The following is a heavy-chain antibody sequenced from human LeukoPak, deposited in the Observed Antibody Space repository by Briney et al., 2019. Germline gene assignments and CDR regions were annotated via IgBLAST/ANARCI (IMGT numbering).Heavy chain of an antibody. J-gene: IGHJ4*02. CDR2: IYSGGST. V-gene: IGHV3-66*01. CDR1: GFTVSSNY. CDR3: ARFRRYFDWSFDY. Sequence: GGSLRLSCAASGFTVSSNYMSWVRQAPGKGLEWVSVIYSGGSTYYADSVKGRFTISRDNSKNTLYLQMNSLRAEDTAVYYCARFRRYFDWSFDYWGQGTLVTVSS. D-gene: IGHD3-9*01.